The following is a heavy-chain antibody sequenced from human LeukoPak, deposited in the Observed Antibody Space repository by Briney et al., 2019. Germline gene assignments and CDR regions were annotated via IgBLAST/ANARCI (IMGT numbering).Heavy chain of an antibody. Sequence: GGSVTHSCAASGFTFSSYEMNWVRQAPGKGLEWVSYISSRGSAIYYADSVKGRFTISRDNAKNSLYLQMNSLRADDTAVYYCARGVHDPGIPFDIWGQGTMVTVSS. J-gene: IGHJ3*02. CDR3: ARGVHDPGIPFDI. CDR1: GFTFSSYE. CDR2: ISSRGSAI. D-gene: IGHD1-1*01. V-gene: IGHV3-48*03.